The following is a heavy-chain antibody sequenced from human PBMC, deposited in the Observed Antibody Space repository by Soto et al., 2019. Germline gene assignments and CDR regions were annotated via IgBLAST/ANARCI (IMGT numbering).Heavy chain of an antibody. J-gene: IGHJ4*02. Sequence: SETLSLTCTVSGGSISSYYWSWIRQPPGKGLEWIGYIYYSGSTNYNPSLKSRVTISVDTSKNQFSLKLSSVTAADTAVYYCARVDSGCSGGSCYPSLFDYWGQGTLVTVSS. CDR2: IYYSGST. CDR1: GGSISSYY. V-gene: IGHV4-59*01. CDR3: ARVDSGCSGGSCYPSLFDY. D-gene: IGHD2-15*01.